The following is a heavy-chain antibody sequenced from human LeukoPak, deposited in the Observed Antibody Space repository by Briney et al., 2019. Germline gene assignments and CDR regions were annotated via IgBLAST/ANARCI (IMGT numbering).Heavy chain of an antibody. Sequence: GSLRLSCAASGFTFSYYSMNWVRQPPGKGLEWIGSIYYSGSTYYNPSLKSRVTISVDTSKNQFSLKLSSVTAADTAVYYCARDSVHYYDSSGYLDAFDIWGQGTMVTVSS. CDR1: GFTFSYY. D-gene: IGHD3-22*01. CDR3: ARDSVHYYDSSGYLDAFDI. CDR2: IYYSGST. J-gene: IGHJ3*02. V-gene: IGHV4-39*07.